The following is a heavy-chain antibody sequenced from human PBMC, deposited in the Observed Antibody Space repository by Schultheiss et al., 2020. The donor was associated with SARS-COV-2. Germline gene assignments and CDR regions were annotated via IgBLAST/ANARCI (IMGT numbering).Heavy chain of an antibody. Sequence: LRLSCAASGFTVSSNYMSWVRQAPGKGLEWIGYIYYSGSTNYNPSLKSRVTISVDTSKNQFSLKLSSVTAADTAVYYCAEGTMVRGVETGWGQGTLVTVSS. CDR2: IYYSGST. V-gene: IGHV4-59*02. CDR1: GFTVSSNY. D-gene: IGHD3-10*01. CDR3: AEGTMVRGVETG. J-gene: IGHJ4*02.